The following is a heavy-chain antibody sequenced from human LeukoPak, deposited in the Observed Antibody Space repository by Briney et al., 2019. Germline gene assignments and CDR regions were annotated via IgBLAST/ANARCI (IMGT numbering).Heavy chain of an antibody. Sequence: GGSQRHSCEASGFIFGAYWMLWVRQAPGKGLVWVSRIDGDGSTTTYADSVKGRFTISRDNAKNTLYLQMNSLRAEDTAVYYCARSQFDNWGQGTLVTVSS. CDR2: IDGDGSTT. CDR1: GFIFGAYW. CDR3: ARSQFDN. J-gene: IGHJ4*01. V-gene: IGHV3-74*01.